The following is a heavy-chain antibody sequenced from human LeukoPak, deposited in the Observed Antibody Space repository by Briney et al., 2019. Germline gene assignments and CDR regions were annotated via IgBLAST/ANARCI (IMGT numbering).Heavy chain of an antibody. V-gene: IGHV3-23*01. CDR1: GFTFSSYA. CDR2: ISGSGGST. CDR3: AKDLNSYGYVNAFDY. Sequence: PGGSLRLSCAASGFTFSSYAMSWVRQAPGKGLEWVSAISGSGGSTYYADSVKGRFTISRDNSKNTLYLQTNSLRAEDTAVYYCAKDLNSYGYVNAFDYWGQGTLVTVSS. J-gene: IGHJ4*02. D-gene: IGHD5-18*01.